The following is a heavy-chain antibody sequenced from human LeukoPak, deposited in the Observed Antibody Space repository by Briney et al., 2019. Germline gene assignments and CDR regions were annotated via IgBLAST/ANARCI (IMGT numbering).Heavy chain of an antibody. CDR2: FDPEDGET. CDR3: ATGEGATITFDI. J-gene: IGHJ3*02. V-gene: IGHV1-24*01. CDR1: GYTLSELS. D-gene: IGHD1-26*01. Sequence: APVKVSCKVSGYTLSELSIHWVRQAPGKGLEWVGGFDPEDGETISAQKFQGRVTMTEDTSTDTAYMELSGLRSEDTAVYYCATGEGATITFDIWGQGAMVTVSS.